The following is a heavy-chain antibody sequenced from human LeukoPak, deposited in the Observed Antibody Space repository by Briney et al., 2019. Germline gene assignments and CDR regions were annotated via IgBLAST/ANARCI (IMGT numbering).Heavy chain of an antibody. CDR1: GYSFATYW. Sequence: GESLKISCKGSGYSFATYWIGWVRQMPGKGLEWMGIIYPGDSDTRYSPSFQGQVTISADKSINTAYLQWSSLKASDTAMYYCARHYSAYEFFDYWAQGTLVTVSS. V-gene: IGHV5-51*01. CDR2: IYPGDSDT. CDR3: ARHYSAYEFFDY. J-gene: IGHJ4*02. D-gene: IGHD5-12*01.